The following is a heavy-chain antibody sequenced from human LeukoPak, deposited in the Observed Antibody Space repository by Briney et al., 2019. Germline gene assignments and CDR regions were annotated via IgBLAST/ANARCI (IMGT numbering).Heavy chain of an antibody. J-gene: IGHJ5*02. CDR1: GFTFSSYW. CDR2: ISYDGSNK. Sequence: PGGSLRLSCAASGFTFSSYWMSWVRQAPVKGLEWVAVISYDGSNKYYADSVKGRFTISRDNSKNTLYLQMNSLRAEDTAVYYCARDRVTYGAYAFWFDPWGQGTLVTVSS. D-gene: IGHD4-17*01. CDR3: ARDRVTYGAYAFWFDP. V-gene: IGHV3-30-3*01.